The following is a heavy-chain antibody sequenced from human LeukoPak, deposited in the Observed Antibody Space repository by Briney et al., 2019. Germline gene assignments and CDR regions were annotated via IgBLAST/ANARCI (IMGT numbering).Heavy chain of an antibody. Sequence: GGSLRLSCAASGFTFSSYSMNWVRQAPGKGLEWVSSISSSSSYIYYADSVKGRFTISRDNSKNTLYLQMNSLRAEDTAVYYCAKPQYSSSQGAFDIWGRGTMVTVSS. CDR2: ISSSSSYI. J-gene: IGHJ3*02. CDR1: GFTFSSYS. CDR3: AKPQYSSSQGAFDI. D-gene: IGHD6-13*01. V-gene: IGHV3-21*04.